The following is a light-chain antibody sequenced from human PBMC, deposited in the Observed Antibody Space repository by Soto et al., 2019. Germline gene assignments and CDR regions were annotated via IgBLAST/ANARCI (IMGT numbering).Light chain of an antibody. J-gene: IGKJ4*01. CDR3: QQYNDWPLT. V-gene: IGKV3-15*01. CDR1: QSFSSN. CDR2: GAS. Sequence: EIVMTQSPATLSVSPGERATLSCRASQSFSSNLAWYQQKPGQAPRLLIYGASTRATGIPARFSGSESGTEFTLTISGLQSEDFAVYYSQQYNDWPLTFGGGTKVEIK.